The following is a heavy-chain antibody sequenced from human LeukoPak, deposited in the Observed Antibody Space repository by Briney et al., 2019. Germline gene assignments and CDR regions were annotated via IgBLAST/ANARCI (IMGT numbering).Heavy chain of an antibody. V-gene: IGHV5-51*01. J-gene: IGHJ5*02. D-gene: IGHD6-19*01. CDR3: ARQGDSSGWYGLST. CDR1: GYTFTSYW. CDR2: IHPGDSDT. Sequence: GESLKISCKGSGYTFTSYWIAWVRQMPGKGLEWMGIIHPGDSDTRYSPSFQGQVTISADKSISTAYLQWSSLKASDTAIYYCARQGDSSGWYGLSTWGQGTQVTVSS.